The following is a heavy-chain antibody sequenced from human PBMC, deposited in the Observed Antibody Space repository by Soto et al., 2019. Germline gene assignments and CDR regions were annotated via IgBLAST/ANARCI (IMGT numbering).Heavy chain of an antibody. V-gene: IGHV1-18*01. D-gene: IGHD3-9*01. J-gene: IGHJ4*02. CDR2: ISAYNGNT. CDR1: GYTFTSYG. CDR3: AREEYYDILTGYHPFYY. Sequence: QVQLVQSGAEVKKPGASVKVSCKASGYTFTSYGISWVRQAPGQGLEWMGWISAYNGNTNYAQKVQGRVTMTTDTSTSTAYMELRSLRSDDTAVYYCAREEYYDILTGYHPFYYWGQVTLVTVSS.